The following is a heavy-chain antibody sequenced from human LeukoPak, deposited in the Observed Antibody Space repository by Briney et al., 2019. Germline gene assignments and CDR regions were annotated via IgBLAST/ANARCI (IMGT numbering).Heavy chain of an antibody. Sequence: GGSLRLSCAASGFTFSSYAMSWVRQAPGKGLEWVSAISGSGGSTYYAESVKGRFTISRGNSKNTMYLQMNSLRAEDTAVYYCAKPYYDFWSGWDWGQGTLVTVSS. CDR3: AKPYYDFWSGWD. V-gene: IGHV3-23*01. CDR2: ISGSGGST. D-gene: IGHD3-3*01. J-gene: IGHJ4*02. CDR1: GFTFSSYA.